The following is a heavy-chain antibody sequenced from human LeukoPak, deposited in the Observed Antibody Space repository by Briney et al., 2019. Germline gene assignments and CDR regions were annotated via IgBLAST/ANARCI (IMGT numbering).Heavy chain of an antibody. CDR3: ASSQVTTVTKFDY. CDR2: IIPIFGTA. Sequence: PWASVKVSCKASGGTFSSYAISWVRQAPGQGLEWMGGIIPIFGTANYAQKFQGRVTITTDESTSTAYMELSSLRSEDTAVYYCASSQVTTVTKFDYWGQGTLVTVSS. J-gene: IGHJ4*02. D-gene: IGHD4-17*01. CDR1: GGTFSSYA. V-gene: IGHV1-69*05.